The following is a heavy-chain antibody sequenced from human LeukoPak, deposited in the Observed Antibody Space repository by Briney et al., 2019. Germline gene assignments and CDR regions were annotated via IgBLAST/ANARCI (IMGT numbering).Heavy chain of an antibody. V-gene: IGHV3-66*01. J-gene: IGHJ3*02. D-gene: IGHD3-10*01. CDR2: IYSGGST. Sequence: GGSLRLSCAASGFTVSSNYMSWVRQAPGKGLEWVSVIYSGGSTYYADSVKGRFTTSRDNSKNTLYLQMNSLRAEDTAVYYCARVRRGSGSYYDAFDIWGQGTMVTVSS. CDR1: GFTVSSNY. CDR3: ARVRRGSGSYYDAFDI.